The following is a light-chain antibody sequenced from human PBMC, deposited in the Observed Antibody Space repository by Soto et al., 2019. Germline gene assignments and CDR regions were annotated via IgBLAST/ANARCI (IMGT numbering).Light chain of an antibody. CDR1: QSISSW. J-gene: IGKJ4*01. CDR2: KAS. Sequence: DILMTQSPSTLSASVGDRVIITCRASQSISSWLAWYQQKPGKAPELLIYKASSLQSGVPSRFRGRGFGTEFPLTISSRQTDDFATYYCQHYNSYPLPFGGGTKVDIK. CDR3: QHYNSYPLP. V-gene: IGKV1-5*03.